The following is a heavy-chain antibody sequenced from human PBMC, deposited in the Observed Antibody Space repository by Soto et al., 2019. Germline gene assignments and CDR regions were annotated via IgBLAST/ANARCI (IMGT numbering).Heavy chain of an antibody. CDR2: VYYRGRS. CDR1: GGSVTNSSYY. Sequence: PSETLSLTCTVSGGSVTNSSYYWGWIRQSPGKGLEWIGSVYYRGRSYSKSSVKSRVTISVDTSKNQFSLNLNSVTASDTAVYFCVSKRTTVITQAYYGYWGPGALVTVSS. V-gene: IGHV4-39*01. J-gene: IGHJ4*02. D-gene: IGHD4-4*01. CDR3: VSKRTTVITQAYYGY.